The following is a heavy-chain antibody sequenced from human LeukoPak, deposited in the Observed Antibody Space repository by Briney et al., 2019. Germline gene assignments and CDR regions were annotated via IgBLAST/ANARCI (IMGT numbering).Heavy chain of an antibody. V-gene: IGHV3-30-3*01. J-gene: IGHJ4*02. CDR3: ARDLRYCSSTSCYHRPGY. CDR2: ISYDGSNK. D-gene: IGHD2-2*01. Sequence: PGRSLRLSCAASGFTFSSYAMHWVRQAPGKGLQGVAVISYDGSNKYYADSVKGRFTISRDNSKNTLYLQMNSLRAEDTAVYYCARDLRYCSSTSCYHRPGYWGQGTLVTVSS. CDR1: GFTFSSYA.